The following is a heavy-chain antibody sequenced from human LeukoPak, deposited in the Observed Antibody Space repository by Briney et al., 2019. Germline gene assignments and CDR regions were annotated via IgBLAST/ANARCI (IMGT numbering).Heavy chain of an antibody. D-gene: IGHD6-19*01. CDR1: GFTFSSYA. J-gene: IGHJ4*02. CDR2: ISGSGGST. Sequence: GGSLRLSCAASGFTFSSYAMSWVRQAPGKGLEWVSAISGSGGSTYYADSVKGPFTISRDNSKNTLYLQMNSLRAEDTAVYYCAKDDGSGWYYFDYWGQGTLVTVSS. CDR3: AKDDGSGWYYFDY. V-gene: IGHV3-23*01.